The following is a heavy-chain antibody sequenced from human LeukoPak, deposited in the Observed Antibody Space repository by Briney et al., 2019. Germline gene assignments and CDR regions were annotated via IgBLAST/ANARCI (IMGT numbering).Heavy chain of an antibody. D-gene: IGHD2-15*01. V-gene: IGHV1-18*04. J-gene: IGHJ5*02. Sequence: ASVKVSCKASGYTFTSYGISWVRQAPGQGLEWMGWISAYNGNTNYAQKLQGRVTMTTDTSTSTAYMVLRSLRSDDTAVYYCAREYCSGGSCYKHRWFDPWGQGTLVTVSS. CDR2: ISAYNGNT. CDR1: GYTFTSYG. CDR3: AREYCSGGSCYKHRWFDP.